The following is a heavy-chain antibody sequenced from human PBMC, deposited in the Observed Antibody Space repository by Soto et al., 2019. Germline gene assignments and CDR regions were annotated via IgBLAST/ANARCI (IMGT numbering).Heavy chain of an antibody. J-gene: IGHJ6*03. CDR1: GFTFSNYW. CDR2: INNDGSVS. D-gene: IGHD2-15*01. V-gene: IGHV3-74*01. Sequence: EVQLVESGGGLVQPGGSLRLSCVASGFTFSNYWMYWVRQAPGEGLVWVSRINNDGSVSSYADSVKGRLTISRDNVKNTLDLQMDSLRVEDTAVYYCARGDCVGGTCYSLAGSFYYYMDVWGKGTTVTVFS. CDR3: ARGDCVGGTCYSLAGSFYYYMDV.